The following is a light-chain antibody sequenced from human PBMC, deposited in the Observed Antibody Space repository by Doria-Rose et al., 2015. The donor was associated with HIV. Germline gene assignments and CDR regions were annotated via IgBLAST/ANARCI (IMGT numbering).Light chain of an antibody. CDR2: KAS. CDR3: QHFDKYFSWT. J-gene: IGKJ1*01. CDR1: QSISNW. V-gene: IGKV1-5*03. Sequence: TQSPSTLSASVGDRVTITCRASQSISNWLAWYQQKPGQAPKLLIYKASTLQSGLPSRFRCSGSGTEFTLTINSVQPDDFATYYCQHFDKYFSWTFGHGTKVDIK.